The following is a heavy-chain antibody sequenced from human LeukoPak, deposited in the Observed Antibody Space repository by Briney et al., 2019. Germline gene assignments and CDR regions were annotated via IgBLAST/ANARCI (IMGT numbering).Heavy chain of an antibody. CDR2: IYYSGST. V-gene: IGHV4-39*01. D-gene: IGHD1-14*01. J-gene: IGHJ4*02. Sequence: PSGTLSLTCTVSGGSISSSSYYWGWIRQPPGKGLEWIGSIYYSGSTYYNPSLKSRVTISVDTSKNQVSLKLSSVTAADTAVYYCATTGRVIDYWGQGTLVTVSS. CDR3: ATTGRVIDY. CDR1: GGSISSSSYY.